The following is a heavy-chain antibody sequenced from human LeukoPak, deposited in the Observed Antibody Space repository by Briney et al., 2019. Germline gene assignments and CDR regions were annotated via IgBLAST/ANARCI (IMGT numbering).Heavy chain of an antibody. CDR3: AREYYDILTGYPDAFDI. V-gene: IGHV4-59*01. Sequence: SETLSLTCTVSGGSISSYYWSWIRQPPGKGLEWIGYIYYSGSTNYNPTLKSRVTISVDTSKNQFSLKLSSVTAADTAVYYCAREYYDILTGYPDAFDIWGQGTMVTVSS. D-gene: IGHD3-9*01. CDR2: IYYSGST. J-gene: IGHJ3*02. CDR1: GGSISSYY.